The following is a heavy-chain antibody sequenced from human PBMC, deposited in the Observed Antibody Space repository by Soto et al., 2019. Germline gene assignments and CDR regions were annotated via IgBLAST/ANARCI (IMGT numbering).Heavy chain of an antibody. V-gene: IGHV3-23*01. CDR1: GFTFSSYA. D-gene: IGHD3-3*01. J-gene: IGHJ5*02. CDR2: ISGGGGST. CDR3: AKGHDFWSGYPFDP. Sequence: GGSLRLSCAASGFTFSSYAMSWVRQAPGKGLEWVSAISGGGGSTYYADSVKGRFTISRDNSKNTLYLQMNSLRAEDTAVYYCAKGHDFWSGYPFDPWGQGTLVTVSS.